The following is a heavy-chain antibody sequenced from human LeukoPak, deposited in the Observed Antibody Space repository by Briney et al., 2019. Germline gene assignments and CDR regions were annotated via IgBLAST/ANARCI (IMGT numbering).Heavy chain of an antibody. J-gene: IGHJ4*02. CDR3: ATLLNYYDSSGFSIVGLYYFDY. Sequence: SETLSLTCTVSGGSISSSSYYWGWLRQHRGRGREWIVSIYYSGSTSSNPSLKSRVTISVDTSKNLFSLKLSSVTAADTAVYYCATLLNYYDSSGFSIVGLYYFDYWGQGTLVTVSS. CDR2: IYYSGST. V-gene: IGHV4-39*01. D-gene: IGHD3-22*01. CDR1: GGSISSSSYY.